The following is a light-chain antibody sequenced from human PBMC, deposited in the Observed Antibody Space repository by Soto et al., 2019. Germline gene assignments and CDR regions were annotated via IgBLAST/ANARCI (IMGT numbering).Light chain of an antibody. Sequence: ENVLTQSPGTLSLSPGERATLSCRASQSVRSSSLAWYQQKPGQAPRLLIYGASSRATGIPDRFSGSGSGTDFTLTIRRLEPEDFAVYYCQQYGSSPQTFGGGTKVEIK. CDR3: QQYGSSPQT. J-gene: IGKJ4*01. CDR1: QSVRSSS. CDR2: GAS. V-gene: IGKV3-20*01.